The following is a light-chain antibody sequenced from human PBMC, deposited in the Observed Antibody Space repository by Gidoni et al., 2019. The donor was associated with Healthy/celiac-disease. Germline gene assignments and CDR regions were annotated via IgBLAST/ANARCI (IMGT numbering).Light chain of an antibody. J-gene: IGLJ2*01. Sequence: QSALTQPPSASGSPGQSVTISCTGTSSDVGGYNYVSWYQQHPGNAPKLMISEVSKRPSGVPDRFSGSKSGNTASLTVSGLQAEDEADYYCSSYAGSNKVFGGGTKLTVL. CDR2: EVS. CDR3: SSYAGSNKV. CDR1: SSDVGGYNY. V-gene: IGLV2-8*01.